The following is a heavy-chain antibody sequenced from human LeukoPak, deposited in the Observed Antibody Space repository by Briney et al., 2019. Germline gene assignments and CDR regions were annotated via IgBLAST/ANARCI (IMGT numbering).Heavy chain of an antibody. D-gene: IGHD5-12*01. CDR1: GYTFTGYY. V-gene: IGHV1-18*04. CDR3: ARDGGYSGYDSHYYYYYYMDV. Sequence: GASVKVSCKASGYTFTGYYMHWVRQAPGQGLEWMGWISAYNGNTNYAQKLQGRVTMTTDTSTSTAYMELRSLRSDDTAVYYCARDGGYSGYDSHYYYYYYMDVWGKGTTVTISS. CDR2: ISAYNGNT. J-gene: IGHJ6*03.